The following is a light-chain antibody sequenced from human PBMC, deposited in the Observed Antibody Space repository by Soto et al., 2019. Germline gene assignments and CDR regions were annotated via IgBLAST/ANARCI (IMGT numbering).Light chain of an antibody. CDR2: GAS. V-gene: IGKV1-9*01. J-gene: IGKJ2*01. Sequence: DIQLTQSPSFLSAPVGDRVTITCRASQGISTYLAWYLQRPGKAPKLLIYGASTLQSGVPSRFSGSGSGTEFPLTISSLQPEDFGTYYCQQLNSDWYAFGQGTKLEIK. CDR1: QGISTY. CDR3: QQLNSDWYA.